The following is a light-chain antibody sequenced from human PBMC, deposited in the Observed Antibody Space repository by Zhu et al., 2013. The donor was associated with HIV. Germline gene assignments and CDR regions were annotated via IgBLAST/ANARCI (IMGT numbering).Light chain of an antibody. V-gene: IGKV3-11*01. CDR3: QQRSNWPPIT. J-gene: IGKJ5*01. CDR1: QSVSNY. CDR2: EAS. Sequence: EIVLTQSPATLSLSPGERATLSCRASQSVSNYLAWYQQKPGQAPRLLIYEASNRATGIPARFSGSGSETDFTLTISSLEPEDFAVYYCQQRSNWPPITFGQGTRVEIK.